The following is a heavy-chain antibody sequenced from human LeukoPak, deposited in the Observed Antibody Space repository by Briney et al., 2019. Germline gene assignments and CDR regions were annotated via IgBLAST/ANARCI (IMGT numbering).Heavy chain of an antibody. CDR2: LHHSGST. CDR3: ARVGGDDSTGHYSVDY. Sequence: PSETLSLTCAVSGYSITNNYWWGWIRQTPGRGLEWIGSLHHSGSTSYNPSLKSRVTISVDTSKNQFSLRLSSVTAADTAVYYYARVGGDDSTGHYSVDYWGQGTLVTVSS. D-gene: IGHD3-22*01. J-gene: IGHJ4*02. V-gene: IGHV4-38-2*01. CDR1: GYSITNNYW.